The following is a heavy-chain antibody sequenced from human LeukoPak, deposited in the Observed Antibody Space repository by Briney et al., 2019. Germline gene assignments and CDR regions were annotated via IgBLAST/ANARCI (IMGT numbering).Heavy chain of an antibody. CDR1: GFTFSSYA. D-gene: IGHD6-13*01. Sequence: QAGGSLRLSCAASGFTFSSYAMHWVRQAPGKGLEWVAVISYDGSNKYYADSVKGRFTISRDNSKNTLYLQMNSLRAEDTAVYYCARDPAAALGSWGQGTLVTVSS. J-gene: IGHJ4*02. CDR3: ARDPAAALGS. CDR2: ISYDGSNK. V-gene: IGHV3-30-3*01.